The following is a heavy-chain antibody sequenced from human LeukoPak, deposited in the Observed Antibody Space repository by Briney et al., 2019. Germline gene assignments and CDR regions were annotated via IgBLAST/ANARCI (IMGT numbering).Heavy chain of an antibody. CDR1: GYTFTGYY. J-gene: IGHJ1*01. Sequence: ASVKVSCKASGYTFTGYYMHWVRQAPGQGLEWMGWINPNSGGTNYAQKFQGRVTMTRDTSISTAYMELSRLRSDDTAVYYCARVALAASDIAAASKYFQHWSQGTLVTVSS. CDR2: INPNSGGT. D-gene: IGHD6-13*01. V-gene: IGHV1-2*02. CDR3: ARVALAASDIAAASKYFQH.